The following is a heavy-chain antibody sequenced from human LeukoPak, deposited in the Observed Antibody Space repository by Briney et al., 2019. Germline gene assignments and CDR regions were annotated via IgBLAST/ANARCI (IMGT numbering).Heavy chain of an antibody. D-gene: IGHD2-21*01. CDR3: ARLWGSVSGYFDY. CDR1: GYSFSSHG. J-gene: IGHJ4*02. Sequence: PGRSLRLSCAVSGYSFSSHGMHWVRQAPGKGFEWVASIWYDGSYKYYADSVKGRFTIPSENYKKMLYLKMDSLRAEDTALYYCARLWGSVSGYFDYWGQGTLVTVSS. CDR2: IWYDGSYK. V-gene: IGHV3-33*01.